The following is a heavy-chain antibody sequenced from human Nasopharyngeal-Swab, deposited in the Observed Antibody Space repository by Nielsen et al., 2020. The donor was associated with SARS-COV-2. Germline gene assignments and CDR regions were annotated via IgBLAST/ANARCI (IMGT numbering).Heavy chain of an antibody. Sequence: SVKVSCKASGGTFSSYAISWVRQAPGQGLEWMGRIIPILGIANYAQKFQGRVTITADKSTSTAYMELSSLRSEDTAVYYCARATYSSPNLYYYYYYMDVWGKGTTVTVSS. CDR2: IIPILGIA. CDR3: ARATYSSPNLYYYYYYMDV. J-gene: IGHJ6*03. D-gene: IGHD6-13*01. CDR1: GGTFSSYA. V-gene: IGHV1-69*04.